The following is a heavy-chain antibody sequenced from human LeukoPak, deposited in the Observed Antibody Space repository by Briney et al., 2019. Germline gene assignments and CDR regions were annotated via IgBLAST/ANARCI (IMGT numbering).Heavy chain of an antibody. Sequence: SETLSLTCTVSGGSISSSSYYWGWIRQPPGKGLEWIGSIYYSGSTYYNPSLKSRVTISVDTSKNQFSLKLSSVTAADTAMYYCARRISGSSTNWFDPWGQGTLVTVSS. V-gene: IGHV4-39*01. CDR2: IYYSGST. D-gene: IGHD1-26*01. CDR1: GGSISSSSYY. J-gene: IGHJ5*02. CDR3: ARRISGSSTNWFDP.